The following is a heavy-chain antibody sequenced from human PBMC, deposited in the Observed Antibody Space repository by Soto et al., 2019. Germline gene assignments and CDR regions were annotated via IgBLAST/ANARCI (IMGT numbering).Heavy chain of an antibody. J-gene: IGHJ5*02. Sequence: SETLSLTCTVSGGSISSGDYYWSWIRQPPGKGLEWIGYIYYSGSTYYNPSPKSRVTISVDTSKNQFSLKLSSVTAADTAVYYCARELGATRLSWFDPWGQGTLVTVSS. CDR2: IYYSGST. CDR1: GGSISSGDYY. D-gene: IGHD1-26*01. CDR3: ARELGATRLSWFDP. V-gene: IGHV4-30-4*01.